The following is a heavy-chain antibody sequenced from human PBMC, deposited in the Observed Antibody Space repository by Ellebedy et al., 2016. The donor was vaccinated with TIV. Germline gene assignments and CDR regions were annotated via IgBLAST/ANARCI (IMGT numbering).Heavy chain of an antibody. CDR1: GASISTYY. CDR3: AREVRWYGELNTFYSAGMDV. CDR2: IHSSGST. J-gene: IGHJ6*02. D-gene: IGHD3-10*01. Sequence: SETLSLTXTVSGASISTYYWTWIRQTPGRGLEWIGFIHSSGSTIYSPSLESRVILSLDTSKNQFSLKLSSVTAADTAIYYCAREVRWYGELNTFYSAGMDVWGQGTTVTVSS. V-gene: IGHV4-59*01.